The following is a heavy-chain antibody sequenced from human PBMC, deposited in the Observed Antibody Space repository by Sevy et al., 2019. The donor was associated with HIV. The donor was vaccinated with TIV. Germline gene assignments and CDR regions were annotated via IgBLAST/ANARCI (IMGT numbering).Heavy chain of an antibody. CDR2: IGTLLDT. D-gene: IGHD1-26*01. Sequence: GESLKISCAASGFTFSTYDMHWVRQVAGEGLEWVSGIGTLLDTYYAASVKGRFTISRDNSKNTLYLQMNSLRAEDTAVYYCAKEWIGSYEGDYFDYWGQGTLVTVSS. CDR3: AKEWIGSYEGDYFDY. V-gene: IGHV3-13*01. CDR1: GFTFSTYD. J-gene: IGHJ4*02.